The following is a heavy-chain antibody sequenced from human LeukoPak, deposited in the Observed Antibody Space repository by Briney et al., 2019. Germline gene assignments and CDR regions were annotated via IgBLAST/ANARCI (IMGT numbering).Heavy chain of an antibody. CDR3: ARARPSGYSSSWCYDY. CDR1: GGTFSSYA. V-gene: IGHV1-69*04. CDR2: IIPILGIA. Sequence: GSSVKVSCKASGGTFSSYAISWVRQAPGQGLEWMGRIIPILGIANYAQKFQGRVTITAGKSTSTAYMELSSLRSEDTAVYYCARARPSGYSSSWCYDYWGQGTLVTVSS. J-gene: IGHJ4*02. D-gene: IGHD6-13*01.